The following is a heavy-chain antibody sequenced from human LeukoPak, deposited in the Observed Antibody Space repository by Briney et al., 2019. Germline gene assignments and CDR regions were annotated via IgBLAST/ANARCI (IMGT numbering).Heavy chain of an antibody. D-gene: IGHD6-13*01. CDR2: ISYDGSNK. J-gene: IGHJ4*02. V-gene: IGHV3-30*18. CDR1: GFTFSSYG. Sequence: GGSLRLSCAASGFTFSSYGMHWVRQAPGKGLEWVAVISYDGSNKYYADSVKGRFTISRDNSKNTLYLQMNSLRAEDTAVYYCAKEPYSSSWYHLIDYWGQGTLVTVSS. CDR3: AKEPYSSSWYHLIDY.